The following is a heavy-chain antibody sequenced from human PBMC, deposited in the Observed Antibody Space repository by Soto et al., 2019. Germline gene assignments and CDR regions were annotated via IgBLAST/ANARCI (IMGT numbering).Heavy chain of an antibody. V-gene: IGHV4-39*01. Sequence: SETLSLTCTVSGGSISSSSYYWGWIRQPPGKGLEWIGSIYYSGSTYYNPSLKSRVTISVDTSKNQFSLKLSSVTAADTAVYYCASIDSYIAAAEVSGGFRLPFAPWGQGTLVTVSS. J-gene: IGHJ5*02. D-gene: IGHD6-13*01. CDR1: GGSISSSSYY. CDR3: ASIDSYIAAAEVSGGFRLPFAP. CDR2: IYYSGST.